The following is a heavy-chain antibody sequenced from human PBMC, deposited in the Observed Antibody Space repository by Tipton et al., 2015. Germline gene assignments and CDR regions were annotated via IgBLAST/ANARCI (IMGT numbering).Heavy chain of an antibody. J-gene: IGHJ4*02. CDR3: ACHDYDLLTRDYQTVDY. CDR2: ISHSGST. D-gene: IGHD3-9*01. CDR1: AYSISTDYY. V-gene: IGHV4-38-2*01. Sequence: TLSLTCAVSAYSISTDYYWVWIRQPPGKGLEWIGTISHSGSTYYNPSPKSRVTISADTSRNQFSLRLSSVTAADTAVYYCACHDYDLLTRDYQTVDYWGQGTLVTVSP.